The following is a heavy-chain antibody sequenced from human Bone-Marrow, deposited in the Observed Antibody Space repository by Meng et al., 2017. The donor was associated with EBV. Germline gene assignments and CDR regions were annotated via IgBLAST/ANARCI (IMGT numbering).Heavy chain of an antibody. CDR1: GYTFTTYT. D-gene: IGHD3-22*01. CDR3: ARGYYVSSDYYDWFDP. Sequence: QVQLVQSGAEVKQPXASVKVSCKASGYTFTTYTIHWVRQVPGQRPEWMGWINVANGNTEYSQRFQGRLTFTGDTSASTAYMDLSSLTSEDTAVYYCARGYYVSSDYYDWFDPWGQGALVTVSS. J-gene: IGHJ5*02. V-gene: IGHV1-3*01. CDR2: INVANGNT.